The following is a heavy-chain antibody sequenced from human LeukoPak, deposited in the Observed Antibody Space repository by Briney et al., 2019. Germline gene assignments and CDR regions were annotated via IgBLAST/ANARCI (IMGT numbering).Heavy chain of an antibody. CDR2: MNPNRGDT. Sequence: ASVKVSCKASGYSFTSYDINWVRQATGQGLEWMGWMNPNRGDTGYAQKFQGRVTITRNTSISTAYMELSSLRSEDTAVYYCARGLTMVRGVIIKLWYWGQGTLVTVSS. J-gene: IGHJ4*02. CDR1: GYSFTSYD. D-gene: IGHD3-10*01. V-gene: IGHV1-8*03. CDR3: ARGLTMVRGVIIKLWY.